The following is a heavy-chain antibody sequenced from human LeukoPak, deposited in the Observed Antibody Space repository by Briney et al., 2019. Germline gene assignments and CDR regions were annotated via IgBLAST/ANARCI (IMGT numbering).Heavy chain of an antibody. J-gene: IGHJ4*02. V-gene: IGHV4-31*11. CDR1: GGSFSGYY. D-gene: IGHD3-10*01. Sequence: SETLSLTCAVYGGSFSGYYWSWIRQHPGKGLEWIGYIYYSGSTYYNPSLKSRVTISVDTSKNQFSLKLSSVTAADTAVYYCARQRITMVRGVITDWGQGTLVTVSS. CDR2: IYYSGST. CDR3: ARQRITMVRGVITD.